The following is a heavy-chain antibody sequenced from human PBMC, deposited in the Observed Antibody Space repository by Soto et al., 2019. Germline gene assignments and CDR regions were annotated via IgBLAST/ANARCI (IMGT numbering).Heavy chain of an antibody. Sequence: GASVKVSCKASGYTFTSYYMHWVRQAPGQGLEWMGIINPSGGSTSYAQKFQGRVTMTRDTSTSTVYMELSSLRSEDTAVYYCARDGGDTAMVKEGAFDIWGQGTMVNVSS. CDR2: INPSGGST. J-gene: IGHJ3*02. CDR1: GYTFTSYY. D-gene: IGHD5-18*01. V-gene: IGHV1-46*01. CDR3: ARDGGDTAMVKEGAFDI.